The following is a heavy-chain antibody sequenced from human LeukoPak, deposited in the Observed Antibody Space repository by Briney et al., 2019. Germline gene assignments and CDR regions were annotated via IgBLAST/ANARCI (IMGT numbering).Heavy chain of an antibody. J-gene: IGHJ4*02. V-gene: IGHV3-33*01. CDR3: ASSAGALIDC. CDR2: IWFDGSNK. CDR1: GFTFSNYD. Sequence: GGPLRLSCAASGFTFSNYDMHWVRQAPGKGLEWVAFIWFDGSNKFYADSVKGRFTISRDNSKNTLYLQMNSLRAEDTAVYYCASSAGALIDCWGQGTLVIVSS. D-gene: IGHD6-19*01.